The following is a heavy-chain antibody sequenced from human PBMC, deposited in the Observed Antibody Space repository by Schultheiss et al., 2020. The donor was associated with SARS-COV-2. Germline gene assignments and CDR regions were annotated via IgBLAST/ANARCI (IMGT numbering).Heavy chain of an antibody. D-gene: IGHD3-10*01. CDR1: GFTVSSNY. CDR3: AKDMRVVQGVLDY. J-gene: IGHJ4*02. CDR2: IKQDGSEK. Sequence: GGSLRLSCAASGFTVSSNYMSWVRQAPGKGLEWVANIKQDGSEKYYADSVKGRFTISRDNSKNTLYLQMNSLRAEDTAVYYCAKDMRVVQGVLDYWGQGTLVTVSS. V-gene: IGHV3-7*01.